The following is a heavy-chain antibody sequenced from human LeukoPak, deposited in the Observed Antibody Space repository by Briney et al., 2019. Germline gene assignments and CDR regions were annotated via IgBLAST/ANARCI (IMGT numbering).Heavy chain of an antibody. CDR2: IYYSGST. Sequence: SETLSLTCTVSGGSISRSSYYWGWIRQPPGKGLEWIGSIYYSGSTYYNPSLKSRVTISVDTSKNQVSLKLSSVTAADTAVYYCAREGGRYSYVKYCFDYWGQGTLVTVSS. J-gene: IGHJ4*02. V-gene: IGHV4-39*07. CDR3: AREGGRYSYVKYCFDY. CDR1: GGSISRSSYY. D-gene: IGHD5-18*01.